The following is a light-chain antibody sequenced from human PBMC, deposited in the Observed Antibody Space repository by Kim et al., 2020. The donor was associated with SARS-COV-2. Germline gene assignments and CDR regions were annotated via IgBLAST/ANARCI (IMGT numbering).Light chain of an antibody. J-gene: IGKJ3*01. Sequence: ASVGDRVTITCRTTQSISSHFNWYQQKPGRAPKLLISAASTLQGGVPSRFSGSGSETDFTLTISSLQPEDFATYFCQQSYITPFTFGPGTKVDIK. CDR2: AAS. CDR1: QSISSH. CDR3: QQSYITPFT. V-gene: IGKV1-39*01.